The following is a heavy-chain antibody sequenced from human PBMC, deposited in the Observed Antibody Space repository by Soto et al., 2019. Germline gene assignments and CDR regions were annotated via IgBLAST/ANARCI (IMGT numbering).Heavy chain of an antibody. CDR2: SGVSVGST. Sequence: EVQLLQSGGGLVQPGGSLTLSCGVSGFPFAPSTMSWVRQAPGKGLEWVSTSGVSVGSTYSADSVQGRFTVSSDISDNTLFLRMTSLTADDPAVYFCAKRDVPHSTSNAYFYDHWGRGVLVTVSS. CDR3: AKRDVPHSTSNAYFYDH. J-gene: IGHJ4*02. V-gene: IGHV3-23*01. CDR1: GFPFAPST. D-gene: IGHD2-21*02.